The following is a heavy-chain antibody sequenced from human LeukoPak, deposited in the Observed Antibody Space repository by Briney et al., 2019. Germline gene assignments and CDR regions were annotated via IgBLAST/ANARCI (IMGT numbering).Heavy chain of an antibody. V-gene: IGHV3-30*02. D-gene: IGHD5-24*01. CDR2: IRYDGSNK. CDR1: GFTFSSYG. CDR3: ARDRWLQFGDFDY. Sequence: PGGSLRLSCAASGFTFSSYGMHWVRQAPGKGLEWVAFIRYDGSNKYYADSVKGRFTISRDNSKNTLYLQMNSLRAEDTAVYYCARDRWLQFGDFDYWGQGTLVTVSS. J-gene: IGHJ4*02.